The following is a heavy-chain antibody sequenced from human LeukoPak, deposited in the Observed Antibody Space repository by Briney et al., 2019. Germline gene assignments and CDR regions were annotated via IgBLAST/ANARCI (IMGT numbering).Heavy chain of an antibody. J-gene: IGHJ6*03. CDR3: ARQVSRYYYMDV. V-gene: IGHV5-51*01. Sequence: GESLKISCKGSGYSFTTYWIGWVRQMPGKGLEWMGTIYPGDSDTRYSPSFQGQVNISVDKSISTAYLQWSSLKASDTAIYHCARQVSRYYYMDVWGEGTAVTVS. CDR2: IYPGDSDT. CDR1: GYSFTTYW.